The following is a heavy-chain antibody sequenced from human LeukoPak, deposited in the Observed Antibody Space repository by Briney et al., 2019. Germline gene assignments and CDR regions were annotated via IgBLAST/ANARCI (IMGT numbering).Heavy chain of an antibody. V-gene: IGHV3-23*01. Sequence: GGPLRLSCAASGFTFSSYAMSWVRQAPGKGLEWVSAISGSGGSTYYADSVKGRFTISRDNSKNTLYLQMNSLRAEDTAVYYCARDLITMVRGVIHYWYFDLWGRGTLVTVSS. CDR1: GFTFSSYA. J-gene: IGHJ2*01. CDR2: ISGSGGST. D-gene: IGHD3-10*01. CDR3: ARDLITMVRGVIHYWYFDL.